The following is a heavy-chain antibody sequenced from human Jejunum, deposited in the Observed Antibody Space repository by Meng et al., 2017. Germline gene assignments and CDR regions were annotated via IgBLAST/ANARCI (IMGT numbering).Heavy chain of an antibody. CDR2: ITGNGIST. CDR1: GFTFSDSS. J-gene: IGHJ4*02. D-gene: IGHD6-19*01. V-gene: IGHV3-64*01. CDR3: ARVGSGYDY. Sequence: GESLKISCAASGFTFSDSSMHWVRQAPGKGLEYVSAITGNGISTYYANSVKGRFTISRDNSKNTLYLQMGSLRAEDMAVYYCARVGSGYDYWGQGTLVTVSS.